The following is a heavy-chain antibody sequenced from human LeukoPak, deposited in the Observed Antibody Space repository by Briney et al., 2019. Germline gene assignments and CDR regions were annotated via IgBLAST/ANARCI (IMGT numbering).Heavy chain of an antibody. J-gene: IGHJ4*02. D-gene: IGHD1-26*01. CDR2: ISGSGGST. CDR3: AKRVGTYHFDS. Sequence: QPGGSLRLSCAASGFTFSTYAMSWVRQAPGKGLEWLSYISGSGGSTYYADSVKGRFTISRDNSENTLYLQMSSLRAEDTALYFCAKRVGTYHFDSWGQGTLVTVPS. V-gene: IGHV3-23*01. CDR1: GFTFSTYA.